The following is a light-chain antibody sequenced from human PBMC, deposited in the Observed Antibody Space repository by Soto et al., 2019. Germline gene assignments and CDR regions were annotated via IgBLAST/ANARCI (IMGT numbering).Light chain of an antibody. J-gene: IGKJ2*01. V-gene: IGKV3-15*01. CDR1: QSISNN. Sequence: EIVMTQSPDTLSVSPGESATLPCRARQSISNNLAWYQQKPGQAPRLLLYGASTRTTGIPARFSGSGSGTEFTLTISSLQSEDFAVYYCQQYNNWPYTFAQGTKLEI. CDR2: GAS. CDR3: QQYNNWPYT.